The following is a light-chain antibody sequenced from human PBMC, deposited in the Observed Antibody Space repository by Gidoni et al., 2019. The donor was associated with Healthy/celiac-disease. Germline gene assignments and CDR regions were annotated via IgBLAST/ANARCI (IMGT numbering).Light chain of an antibody. Sequence: ELLLTPSPASLSLSPGVIATLFCSASQSVSSNLAWYQQKPGQAPRLLTYGASTRATGIPARFSGSGSGTEFTLTISSLQSEDFAVYYCQQYNNWAPLTFGGGTKVEIK. CDR2: GAS. CDR1: QSVSSN. CDR3: QQYNNWAPLT. V-gene: IGKV3-15*01. J-gene: IGKJ4*01.